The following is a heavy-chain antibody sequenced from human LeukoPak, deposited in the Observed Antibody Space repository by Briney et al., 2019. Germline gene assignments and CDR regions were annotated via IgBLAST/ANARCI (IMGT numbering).Heavy chain of an antibody. CDR2: IYPGDSDT. CDR3: ARHLPWFGTNLREFDY. Sequence: GESLKISCKGSGYSFTSYWIGWVRQMPGKGLEWMGIIYPGDSDTRYSPSFQGQVTISADKSISTAYLQWSSLEASDTARYYCARHLPWFGTNLREFDYWGQGTLVTVSS. J-gene: IGHJ4*02. D-gene: IGHD3-10*01. V-gene: IGHV5-51*01. CDR1: GYSFTSYW.